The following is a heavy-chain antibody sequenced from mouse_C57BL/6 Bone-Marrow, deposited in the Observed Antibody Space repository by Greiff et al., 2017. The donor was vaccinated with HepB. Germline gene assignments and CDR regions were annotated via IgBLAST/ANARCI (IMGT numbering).Heavy chain of an antibody. V-gene: IGHV1-50*01. CDR3: ARDYYGSSGDWYFDV. CDR2: IDPSDSYT. CDR1: GYTFTSYW. D-gene: IGHD1-1*01. J-gene: IGHJ1*03. Sequence: QVQLQQPGAELVKPGASVKLSCKASGYTFTSYWMQWVKQRPGQGLEWIGEIDPSDSYTNYNQKFKGKATLTVDKSSSTAYMQLSSLTSEDSAVYYCARDYYGSSGDWYFDVWGTGTTVTVSS.